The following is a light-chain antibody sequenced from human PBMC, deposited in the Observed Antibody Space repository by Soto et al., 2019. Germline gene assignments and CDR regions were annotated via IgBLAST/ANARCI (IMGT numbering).Light chain of an antibody. V-gene: IGLV2-8*01. CDR1: SSDVGAYKY. CDR2: EVT. CDR3: TSYVGNDIWV. Sequence: QSALTQPPSASGTPGQSVTISCTGTSSDVGAYKYVSWYQQYPGKAPKLMIYEVTKRPSGVPDRSSGSKSGNTASLTVSGLQAEDEADYYCTSYVGNDIWVFGGGTKLTVL. J-gene: IGLJ3*02.